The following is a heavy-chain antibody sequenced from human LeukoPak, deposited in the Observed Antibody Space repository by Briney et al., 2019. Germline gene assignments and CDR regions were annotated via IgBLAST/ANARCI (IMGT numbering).Heavy chain of an antibody. CDR1: GFTFSSYG. J-gene: IGHJ3*02. D-gene: IGHD6-13*01. CDR2: ISWNSGSI. Sequence: SLRLSCAASGFTFSSYGMHWVRQAPGKGLEWVSGISWNSGSIGYADSVKGRFTISRDNAKNSLYLQMNSLRAEDTALYYCAKDIRQQLVLGAFDIWGQGTMVTVSS. CDR3: AKDIRQQLVLGAFDI. V-gene: IGHV3-9*01.